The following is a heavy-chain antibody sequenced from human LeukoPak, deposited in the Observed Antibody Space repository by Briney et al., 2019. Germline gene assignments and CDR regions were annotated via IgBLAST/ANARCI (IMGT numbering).Heavy chain of an antibody. CDR2: ISSNGGST. V-gene: IGHV3-64*01. CDR1: GFTFSSYA. Sequence: TGGSLRLSCAASGFTFSSYAMHWVRQAPGKGLEYVSAISSNGGSTYYANSVKGRFTISRDNSKNTLYLQMGSLRAEDMAVYYCARQVVAAHFDYWGQGTLVTVSS. D-gene: IGHD2-15*01. CDR3: ARQVVAAHFDY. J-gene: IGHJ4*02.